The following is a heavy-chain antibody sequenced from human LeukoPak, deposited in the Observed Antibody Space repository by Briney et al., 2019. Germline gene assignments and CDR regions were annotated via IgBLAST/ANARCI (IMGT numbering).Heavy chain of an antibody. J-gene: IGHJ4*02. CDR3: ARDRRRGNDFWSGYY. CDR1: GFSFSSYW. CDR2: IKQDGSEK. D-gene: IGHD3-3*01. V-gene: IGHV3-7*01. Sequence: GGSLRLSCAASGFSFSSYWMSWVRQAPGKGLEWVANIKQDGSEKYYVDSVKGRFTISRDNAKNSLYLQMNSLRAEDTAVYYCARDRRRGNDFWSGYYWGQGTLVTVSS.